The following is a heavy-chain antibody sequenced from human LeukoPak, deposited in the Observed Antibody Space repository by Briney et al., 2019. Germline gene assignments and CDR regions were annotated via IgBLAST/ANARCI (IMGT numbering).Heavy chain of an antibody. CDR1: GFTFSSSA. CDR2: ISGSGGST. V-gene: IGHV3-23*01. J-gene: IGHJ5*02. CDR3: VKYTLLPARWFDP. D-gene: IGHD2-15*01. Sequence: SLRLSCAASGFTFSSSAMIWVRQAPGKGLEWVSTISGSGGSTYYADSAKGRFTISRDNSKNTLYLQMNSLRVEDTALYYCVKYTLLPARWFDPWGQGTLVTVSS.